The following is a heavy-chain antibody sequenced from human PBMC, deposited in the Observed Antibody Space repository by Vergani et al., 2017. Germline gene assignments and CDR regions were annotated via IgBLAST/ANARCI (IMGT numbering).Heavy chain of an antibody. CDR1: GFTFSNYW. CDR3: ARDPGDDKIGP. V-gene: IGHV3-74*01. D-gene: IGHD3-22*01. CDR2: INSDGDST. Sequence: VQLVESGGGLVQPGGSLRLSCTASGFTFSNYWMQWVRQAPGKGLMWVSRINSDGDSTSYADSVKGRFTISRDDSKNTVYLQMNSLRIEDTAMYYCARDPGDDKIGPWGQGTLVTVSS. J-gene: IGHJ5*02.